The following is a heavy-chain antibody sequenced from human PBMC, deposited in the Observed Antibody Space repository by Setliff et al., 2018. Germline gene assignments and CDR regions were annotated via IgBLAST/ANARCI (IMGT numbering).Heavy chain of an antibody. CDR1: GYSFRNFG. V-gene: IGHV1-18*01. CDR3: SRLVRYCSRTTCQTASGAEV. D-gene: IGHD2-2*01. Sequence: ASVKVSCKASGYSFRNFGITWVRQAPGQGLEWMGWISAYTGNTNYAQKLQGRVTMTTDASASTAYMELRGLTSDDTAVYYCSRLVRYCSRTTCQTASGAEVWGQGTLVTVSS. J-gene: IGHJ4*02. CDR2: ISAYTGNT.